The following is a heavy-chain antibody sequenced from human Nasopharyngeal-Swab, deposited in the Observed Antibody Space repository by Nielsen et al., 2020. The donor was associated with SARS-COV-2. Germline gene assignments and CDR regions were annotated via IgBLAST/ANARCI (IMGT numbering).Heavy chain of an antibody. CDR3: ARPTYYYDSSGYDY. J-gene: IGHJ4*02. Sequence: ASVKVSCKASGHTFTGYCIHWVRQAPGQGLEWMGWINPNSGGTNYAQKFQGRVTMTRDTSISTAYMELSRLRSDDTAVYYCARPTYYYDSSGYDYWGQGTLVTVSS. CDR1: GHTFTGYC. D-gene: IGHD3-22*01. CDR2: INPNSGGT. V-gene: IGHV1-2*02.